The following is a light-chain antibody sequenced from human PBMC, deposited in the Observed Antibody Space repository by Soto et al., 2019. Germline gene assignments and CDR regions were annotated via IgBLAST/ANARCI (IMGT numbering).Light chain of an antibody. CDR3: SSYTSSSTLYV. CDR1: SSYVGGYNY. Sequence: QSALTQPASVSGSPGQSITISCNETSSYVGGYNYVSWYQQHPGKAPKLMIYDVSNRPSGVSNRFSGSKSGNTASLTISGLQAEDEADYYCSSYTSSSTLYVFGTGTKLTVL. CDR2: DVS. J-gene: IGLJ1*01. V-gene: IGLV2-14*01.